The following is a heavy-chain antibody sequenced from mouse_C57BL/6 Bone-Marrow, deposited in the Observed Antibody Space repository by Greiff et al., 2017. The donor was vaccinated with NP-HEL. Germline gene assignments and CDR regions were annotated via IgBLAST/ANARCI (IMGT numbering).Heavy chain of an antibody. V-gene: IGHV5-17*01. CDR2: ISSGSSTI. CDR3: AGGGPYYYGLGFAY. J-gene: IGHJ3*01. D-gene: IGHD1-1*01. Sequence: EVKLVESGGGLVKPGGSLKLSCAASGFTFSDYGMHWVRQAPEKGLEWVAYISSGSSTIYYADTVKGRFTISRDNAKNTLFLQMTSLRSEDTAMYYCAGGGPYYYGLGFAYWGQGTLVTVSA. CDR1: GFTFSDYG.